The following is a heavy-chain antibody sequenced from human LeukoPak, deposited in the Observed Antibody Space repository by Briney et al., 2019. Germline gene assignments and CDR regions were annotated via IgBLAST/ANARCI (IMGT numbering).Heavy chain of an antibody. CDR2: ISSSSTTI. CDR3: AREELSGWYAVSGYYYYYGMDV. V-gene: IGHV3-48*04. J-gene: IGHJ6*02. Sequence: PGGSLRLSCAASGFSFSNYSMHWVRQAPGKGLEWVSYISSSSTTIYYADSVKGRFTISRDNAKNSLYLQMNSLRAEDTAVYYCAREELSGWYAVSGYYYYYGMDVWAKGPRSPSP. D-gene: IGHD6-19*01. CDR1: GFSFSNYS.